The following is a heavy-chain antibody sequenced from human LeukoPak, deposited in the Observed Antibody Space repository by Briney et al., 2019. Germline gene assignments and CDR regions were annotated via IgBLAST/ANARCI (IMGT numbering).Heavy chain of an antibody. D-gene: IGHD2-2*01. CDR3: AKRRSTNCNPLYFDY. V-gene: IGHV4-59*01. CDR1: GRSISSDY. Sequence: SETLSLTCTVSGRSISSDYWTWIRQPPGKGLEWIGYIYNSGSTNYNPSLKSRVTISLDTSKNQFSLKLSSVTAADTAVYYCAKRRSTNCNPLYFDYWGQGALATVSS. CDR2: IYNSGST. J-gene: IGHJ4*02.